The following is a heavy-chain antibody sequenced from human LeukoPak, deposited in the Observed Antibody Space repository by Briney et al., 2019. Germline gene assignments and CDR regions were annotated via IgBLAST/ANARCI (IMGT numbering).Heavy chain of an antibody. D-gene: IGHD1-14*01. CDR2: IWYDGSNK. Sequence: GGSLRLSCAASGFTFSSYAMSWVRQAPGKGLEWVAVIWYDGSNKYYADSVKGRFTISRDNSKNTLYLQMNSLRAEDTAVYYCARVVYPDYYYGMDVWGQGTTVTVSS. CDR1: GFTFSSYA. CDR3: ARVVYPDYYYGMDV. V-gene: IGHV3-33*08. J-gene: IGHJ6*02.